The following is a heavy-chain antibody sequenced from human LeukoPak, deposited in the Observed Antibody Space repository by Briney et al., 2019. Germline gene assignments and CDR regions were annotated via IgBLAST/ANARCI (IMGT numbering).Heavy chain of an antibody. V-gene: IGHV1-69*05. CDR2: IIPIFGTA. CDR1: GGTFSSYA. Sequence: RASVKVSCTASGGTFSSYAISWVRQAPGQGLEWMGGIIPIFGTANYAQKFQGRVTITTGESTSTAYMELSSLRSEDTAVYYCARDRSIAAAGTWFDPWGQGTLVTVS. D-gene: IGHD6-13*01. J-gene: IGHJ5*02. CDR3: ARDRSIAAAGTWFDP.